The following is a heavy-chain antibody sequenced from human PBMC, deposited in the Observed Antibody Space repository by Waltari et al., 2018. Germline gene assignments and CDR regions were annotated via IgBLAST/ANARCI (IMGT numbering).Heavy chain of an antibody. Sequence: QVQLQESGPGLVKPSETLSLTCTVSGVSISSYYWSWIRHPAGKGLEWIGRFSTSGGTDYNPSLKSRVTMSVDTSKTQFSLKLSSVTAADTAVYYCAREGVGAIPFDCWGQGTLVTVSS. D-gene: IGHD1-26*01. V-gene: IGHV4-4*07. CDR3: AREGVGAIPFDC. CDR1: GVSISSYY. CDR2: FSTSGGT. J-gene: IGHJ4*02.